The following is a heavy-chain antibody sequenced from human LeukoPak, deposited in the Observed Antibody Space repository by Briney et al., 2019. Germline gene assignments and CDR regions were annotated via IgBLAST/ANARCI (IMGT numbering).Heavy chain of an antibody. CDR3: ARDYQGRGGSYCYYYYYMDV. V-gene: IGHV1-46*01. Sequence: ASVKVSCKAFGYTFTSNYMHWVRQAPGQGPEWMGVISPSGGSTTYAQKFQGRVTMTRDMSTSTVYMELSSLRSEDTAVYYCARDYQGRGGSYCYYYYYMDVWGKGTTVTVSS. CDR1: GYTFTSNY. J-gene: IGHJ6*03. CDR2: ISPSGGST. D-gene: IGHD1-26*01.